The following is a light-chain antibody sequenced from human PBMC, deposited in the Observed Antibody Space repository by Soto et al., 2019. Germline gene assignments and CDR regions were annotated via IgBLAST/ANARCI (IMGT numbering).Light chain of an antibody. CDR2: EVS. CDR1: SSDVGGYNY. CDR3: RSYPNSDNLVYV. Sequence: QSVLTQPPSASGSPGQSVTISCTGTSSDVGGYNYVSWYQQHPGKAPKLMIYEVSKRPSGVPDRFSGSKSGNTASLTVSGLQAEDEADYYCRSYPNSDNLVYVFGTGTKVTV. V-gene: IGLV2-8*01. J-gene: IGLJ1*01.